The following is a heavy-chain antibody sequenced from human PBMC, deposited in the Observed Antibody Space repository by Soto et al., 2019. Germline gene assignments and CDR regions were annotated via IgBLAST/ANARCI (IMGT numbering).Heavy chain of an antibody. D-gene: IGHD4-17*01. CDR1: GFTCSNAW. CDR3: TTGTPPVYYGDYFDY. Sequence: EVQLVESGGGLVKPGGSLRLSCAASGFTCSNAWMSWVRQAPGKGLEWVGRIKSKTDGGTTDYAAPVKGRFTISRDDSKNTLYLQMNSLKTEDTAVYYCTTGTPPVYYGDYFDYWGQGTLVTVSS. J-gene: IGHJ4*02. CDR2: IKSKTDGGTT. V-gene: IGHV3-15*01.